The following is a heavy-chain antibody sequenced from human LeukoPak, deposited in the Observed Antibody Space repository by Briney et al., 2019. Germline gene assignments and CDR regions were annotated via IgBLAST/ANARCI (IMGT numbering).Heavy chain of an antibody. Sequence: PSETLSLTCTVSGYSISSGYYWGWIRQPPGKGLEWIGYIYYSGSTNYNPSLKSRVTISVDTSKNQFSLKLSSVTAADTAVYYCASSKRGNYYDSSGYFDYWGQGTLVTVSS. D-gene: IGHD3-22*01. CDR1: GYSISSGYY. CDR3: ASSKRGNYYDSSGYFDY. J-gene: IGHJ4*02. V-gene: IGHV4-61*01. CDR2: IYYSGST.